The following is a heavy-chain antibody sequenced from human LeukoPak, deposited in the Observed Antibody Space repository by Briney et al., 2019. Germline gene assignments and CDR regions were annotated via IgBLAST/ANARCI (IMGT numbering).Heavy chain of an antibody. J-gene: IGHJ4*02. V-gene: IGHV1-69*05. D-gene: IGHD1-26*01. CDR2: IIPIFGTA. Sequence: SVKVSCKASGGTFSGYAISWVRQAPGQGLEWMGRIIPIFGTANYAQKFQGRVTITTDESTSTAYMELSSLRFEDTAMYYCARVGVGATSPFGYWGQGTLVTVSS. CDR1: GGTFSGYA. CDR3: ARVGVGATSPFGY.